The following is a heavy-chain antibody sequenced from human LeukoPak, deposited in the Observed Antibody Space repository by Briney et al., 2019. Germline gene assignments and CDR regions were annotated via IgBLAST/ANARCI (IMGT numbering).Heavy chain of an antibody. CDR2: ISVYNGVT. Sequence: ASVKVSCKASGYTFTSYGISWVRQAPGQGLEWMGWISVYNGVTKYEQRFQGRVTLTTDTSTTTAYMELRSLISDDTAVYFCARDDRGITGYYYGMDVWGKGTTVTVSS. D-gene: IGHD1-20*01. CDR1: GYTFTSYG. CDR3: ARDDRGITGYYYGMDV. J-gene: IGHJ6*04. V-gene: IGHV1-18*04.